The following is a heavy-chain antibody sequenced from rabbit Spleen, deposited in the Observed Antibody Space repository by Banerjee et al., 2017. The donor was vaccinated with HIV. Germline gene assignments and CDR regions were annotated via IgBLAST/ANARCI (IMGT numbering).Heavy chain of an antibody. V-gene: IGHV1S42*01. CDR1: GFSLFIYW. CDR2: IYAGDGNT. D-gene: IGHD3-1*01. J-gene: IGHJ4*01. CDR3: ARDKELDIWGYDL. Sequence: EESGGGPVKPGGTLTLTCKASGFSLFIYWMCWVRQAPGKGPEWIACIYAGDGNTDYANWVNGRFTISKTSSTVDLKMTSLTAADTATYFCARDKELDIWGYDLWGPGTLVTVS.